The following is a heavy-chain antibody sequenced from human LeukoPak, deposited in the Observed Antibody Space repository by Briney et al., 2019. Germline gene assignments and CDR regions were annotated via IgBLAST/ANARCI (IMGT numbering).Heavy chain of an antibody. CDR2: IYSGGST. V-gene: IGHV3-53*01. D-gene: IGHD3-9*01. CDR3: ARGLRDYDILTGYGLSGFDY. Sequence: GGSLRLSCASSWFTVSSNYMSGVRQAPGKVLELGSVIYSGGSTYYADSVKGRFTISRDNSKNTLYLQMNSLRAEDTAVYYCARGLRDYDILTGYGLSGFDYWGQGTLVTVSS. CDR1: WFTVSSNY. J-gene: IGHJ4*02.